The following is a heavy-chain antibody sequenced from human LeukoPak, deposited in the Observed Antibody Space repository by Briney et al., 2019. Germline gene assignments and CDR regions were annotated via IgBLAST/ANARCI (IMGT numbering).Heavy chain of an antibody. J-gene: IGHJ4*02. CDR2: ISSSGSTI. D-gene: IGHD1-26*01. Sequence: GGSLRLSCAASGFTFSDYYMSWVRQAPGKGLEWVSYISSSGSTIYYADSVKGRFTISRDNAKNSLYLQMNSLRAEDTAVYYCARAGYSGSYSTLFDYWGQGTLVTVSS. CDR1: GFTFSDYY. CDR3: ARAGYSGSYSTLFDY. V-gene: IGHV3-11*04.